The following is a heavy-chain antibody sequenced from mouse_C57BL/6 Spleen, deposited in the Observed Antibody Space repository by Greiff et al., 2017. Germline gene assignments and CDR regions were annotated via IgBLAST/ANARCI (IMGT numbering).Heavy chain of an antibody. D-gene: IGHD1-2*01. CDR1: GYSFTGYY. Sequence: EVQLQQSGPELVKPGASVKISCKASGYSFTGYYMNWVKQSPEKSLEWIGEINPSTGGTTYNQKFKAKATLTVDKSSSTAYMQLKSLTSEDSAVYYCARERELLRLMDYWGQGTSVTVSS. V-gene: IGHV1-42*01. J-gene: IGHJ4*01. CDR2: INPSTGGT. CDR3: ARERELLRLMDY.